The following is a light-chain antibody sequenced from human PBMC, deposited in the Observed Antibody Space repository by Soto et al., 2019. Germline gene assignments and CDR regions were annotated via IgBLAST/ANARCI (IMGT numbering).Light chain of an antibody. CDR2: DAS. CDR3: QQYNFWPPLT. Sequence: EIVMTQSPATLSVSPGERATLSCRASQSVNSNFAWYRQKPGQAPRLLISDASTRATGVPARFSGSGSGTEFTLTISSLQSADYGIYYCQQYNFWPPLTFGGGTKVEIK. V-gene: IGKV3-15*01. CDR1: QSVNSN. J-gene: IGKJ4*01.